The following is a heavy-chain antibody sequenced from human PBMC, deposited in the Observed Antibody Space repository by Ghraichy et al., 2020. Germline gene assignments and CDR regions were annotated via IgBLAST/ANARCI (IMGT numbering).Heavy chain of an antibody. J-gene: IGHJ3*02. Sequence: SLNISCAASGFTFDDYAMHWVRQAPGKGLEWVSGISWNSGSIGYADSVKGRFTISRDNAKNSLYLQMNSLRAEDTALYYCAKDSRYYDSSGYYSDAFDIWGQGTMVTVSS. CDR3: AKDSRYYDSSGYYSDAFDI. CDR1: GFTFDDYA. D-gene: IGHD3-22*01. CDR2: ISWNSGSI. V-gene: IGHV3-9*01.